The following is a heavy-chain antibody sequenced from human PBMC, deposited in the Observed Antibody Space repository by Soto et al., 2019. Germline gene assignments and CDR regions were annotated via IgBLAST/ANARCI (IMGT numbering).Heavy chain of an antibody. CDR1: GDAFTSYA. V-gene: IGHV1-3*01. CDR3: ARQCRGVTCHWFVP. CDR2: INAGNGNT. Sequence: ASVKVSCKASGDAFTSYAMHWVRQAPGQRLEWMGWINAGNGNTKYSQKFQGRVTITRDTSASTAYMELSSLRSEDTAVYYCARQCRGVTCHWFVPWGQGTLVTVSS. D-gene: IGHD2-15*01. J-gene: IGHJ5*02.